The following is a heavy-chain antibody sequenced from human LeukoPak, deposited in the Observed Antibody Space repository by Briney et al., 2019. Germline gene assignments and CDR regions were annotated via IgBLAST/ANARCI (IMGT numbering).Heavy chain of an antibody. CDR1: GGSISSGSYF. Sequence: PSETLSLTCTVSGGSISSGSYFWSWIRQPAGKGLEWIGRIYTSGSTNYNPSLKSRVIISLDSSKNQFSLRLSSVTAADTALYYCARGGHSSGWYSPYYFDFWGQGTLVTVSS. CDR3: ARGGHSSGWYSPYYFDF. J-gene: IGHJ4*02. CDR2: IYTSGST. V-gene: IGHV4-61*02. D-gene: IGHD6-19*01.